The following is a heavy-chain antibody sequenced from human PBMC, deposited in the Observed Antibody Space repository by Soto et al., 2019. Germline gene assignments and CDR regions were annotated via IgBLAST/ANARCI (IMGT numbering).Heavy chain of an antibody. CDR3: ARASGYYLPDY. CDR2: INAGNGNT. V-gene: IGHV1-3*05. Sequence: QVQLVQSGAEEKKPGASVKVSCKASGYTFTNYAMHWVRQAPGQRLEWMGWINAGNGNTKYSQKFQGRVTITRDTSASTAYMELSSLRSEDTAVYYCARASGYYLPDYWGQGTLVTVSS. J-gene: IGHJ4*02. CDR1: GYTFTNYA. D-gene: IGHD5-12*01.